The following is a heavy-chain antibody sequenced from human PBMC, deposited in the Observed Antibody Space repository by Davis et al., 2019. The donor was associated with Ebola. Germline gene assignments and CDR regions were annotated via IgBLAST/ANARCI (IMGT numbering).Heavy chain of an antibody. CDR1: GFTFSSYE. J-gene: IGHJ6*02. CDR2: ISSSGSTI. V-gene: IGHV3-48*03. D-gene: IGHD1-7*01. Sequence: GESLKISCAASGFTFSSYEMNWVRQAPGKGLEWVSYISSSGSTIYYADSVKGRFTISRDNAKNSLYLQMNSLRAEDTAVYYCARDGRYVTGTTGAHGMDVWGQGTTVTVSS. CDR3: ARDGRYVTGTTGAHGMDV.